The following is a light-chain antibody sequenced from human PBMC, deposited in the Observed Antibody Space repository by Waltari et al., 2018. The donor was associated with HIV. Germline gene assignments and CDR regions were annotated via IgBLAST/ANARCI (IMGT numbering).Light chain of an antibody. CDR2: EVS. Sequence: QSALTQPASVSGSPGQSITISCTGTSNDVGDYNLLSWYQHHPGKAPKLIIYEVSYRPSGVSNRFSGSKSDNTASLTISGLQTGDEADYYCTSRTTNGARWVFGGGTQLTVL. CDR3: TSRTTNGARWV. V-gene: IGLV2-14*01. CDR1: SNDVGDYNL. J-gene: IGLJ3*02.